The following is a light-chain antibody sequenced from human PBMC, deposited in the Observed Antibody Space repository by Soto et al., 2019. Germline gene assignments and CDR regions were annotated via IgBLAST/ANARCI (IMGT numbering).Light chain of an antibody. CDR1: QSLSGSY. Sequence: EIVLTQSPGTLSLSPGQGVTLSCRASQSLSGSYLAWYQQKPGQAPRLLIHGASSRATGIPDRFSGSGSGTDFTLTITRLEPEDFAVYYCQQYGRSPRTFGQGTQVEIK. V-gene: IGKV3-20*01. CDR3: QQYGRSPRT. CDR2: GAS. J-gene: IGKJ1*01.